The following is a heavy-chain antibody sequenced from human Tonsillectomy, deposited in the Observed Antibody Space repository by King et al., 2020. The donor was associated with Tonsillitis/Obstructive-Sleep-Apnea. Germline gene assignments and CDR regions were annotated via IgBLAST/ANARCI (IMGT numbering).Heavy chain of an antibody. Sequence: VQLVESGGGLVQPGRSLRLSCSASGFTFGDYVMSWVRQAPGKGLEWIGFVRSKAYGGTTEYAASVKGRFTISRDDSTNIGYLQMNSLKTEDTAVYYCTTDSHIVLVPAPDAIDIWGQGTMVTVSS. V-gene: IGHV3-49*04. CDR1: GFTFGDYV. CDR3: TTDSHIVLVPAPDAIDI. D-gene: IGHD2-21*02. CDR2: VRSKAYGGTT. J-gene: IGHJ3*02.